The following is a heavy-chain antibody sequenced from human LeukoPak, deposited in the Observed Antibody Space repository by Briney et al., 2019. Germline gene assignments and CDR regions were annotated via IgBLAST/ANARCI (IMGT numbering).Heavy chain of an antibody. CDR1: GFTFSGSW. CDR2: INQDGSEK. D-gene: IGHD6-13*01. CDR3: AVAATGRGGEDC. Sequence: GGSLRLSCVASGFTFSGSWMTWVRQAPGKGLEWVANINQDGSEKYYVDSVKGRFTISRDNAKNSLYLQMNSLRAEDTAVYYCAVAATGRGGEDCWGQGTLVTVSS. J-gene: IGHJ4*02. V-gene: IGHV3-7*01.